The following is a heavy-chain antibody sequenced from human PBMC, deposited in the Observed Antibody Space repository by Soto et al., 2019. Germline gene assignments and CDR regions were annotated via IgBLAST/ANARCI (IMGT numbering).Heavy chain of an antibody. D-gene: IGHD3-3*01. V-gene: IGHV3-23*01. CDR2: ISGSGGST. J-gene: IGHJ4*02. Sequence: GGSLRLSCAASGFTFSSYAMSWVRQAPGKGLEWVSAISGSGGSTYYADSVKGRFTISRDNSKNTLYLQMNSLRAEDTAVYYCAKDRWRAYYDLSYFDYWGQGTLVTVSS. CDR1: GFTFSSYA. CDR3: AKDRWRAYYDLSYFDY.